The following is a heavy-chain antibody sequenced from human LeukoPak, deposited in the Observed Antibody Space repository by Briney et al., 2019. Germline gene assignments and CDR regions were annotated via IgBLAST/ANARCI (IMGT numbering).Heavy chain of an antibody. CDR3: ARAPLYDYVWGSYSSFDP. D-gene: IGHD3-16*01. V-gene: IGHV3-21*01. J-gene: IGHJ5*02. CDR1: GFTFSSYS. Sequence: GGSLRLSCAASGFTFSSYSMNWVRQAPGKGLEWVSSISSSSSYIYYADSVKGRFTISRDNAKNSLYLQMNSLRAEDPAVYYCARAPLYDYVWGSYSSFDPWGQGTLVTVSS. CDR2: ISSSSSYI.